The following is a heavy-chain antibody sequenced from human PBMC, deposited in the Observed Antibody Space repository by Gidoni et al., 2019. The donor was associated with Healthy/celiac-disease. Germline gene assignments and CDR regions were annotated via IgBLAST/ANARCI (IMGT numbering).Heavy chain of an antibody. CDR3: AKDRRNTADI. CDR1: GFPFSSYG. V-gene: IGHV3-30*18. J-gene: IGHJ3*02. D-gene: IGHD5-18*01. CDR2: ISYDGSNK. Sequence: QVQLVESGGGSVQPGRSLRLSGAAPGFPFSSYGMHWVRQAPGKGLEWVAVISYDGSNKYYADSVKGRFTISRDNSKNTLYLQMNSLRAEDTAVYYCAKDRRNTADIWGQGTMVTVSS.